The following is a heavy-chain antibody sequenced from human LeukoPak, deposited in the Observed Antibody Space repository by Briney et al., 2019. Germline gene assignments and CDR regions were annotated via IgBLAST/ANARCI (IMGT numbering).Heavy chain of an antibody. D-gene: IGHD4-17*01. CDR2: IYYSGST. CDR1: RYSISSGYY. J-gene: IGHJ4*02. CDR3: ARGPTTVTRAFDY. Sequence: SETLSLTCTVSRYSISSGYYWGWIRQPPGKGLEWIGYIYYSGSTNYNPSLKSRVTISVDTSKNQFSLKLSSVTAADTAVYYCARGPTTVTRAFDYWGQGTLVTVSS. V-gene: IGHV4-61*05.